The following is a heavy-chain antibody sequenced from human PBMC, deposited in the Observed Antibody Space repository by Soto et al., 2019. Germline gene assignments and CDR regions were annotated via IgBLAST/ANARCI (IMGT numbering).Heavy chain of an antibody. D-gene: IGHD2-21*01. CDR3: VRAPLDYYSADYFDN. Sequence: QVQLVQSGAELKRPGASVKVSCKASGYTFTNNDINWVRQAAGQGLEWMGWMNPYSGNTGYARNFHGRGTMTRDNSITTAYMELSSLRSEDTAVYYCVRAPLDYYSADYFDNWGQGTLVTVSS. J-gene: IGHJ4*02. CDR2: MNPYSGNT. V-gene: IGHV1-8*01. CDR1: GYTFTNND.